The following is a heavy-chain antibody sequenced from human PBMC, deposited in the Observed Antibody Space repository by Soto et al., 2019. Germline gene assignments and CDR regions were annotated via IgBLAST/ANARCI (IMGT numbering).Heavy chain of an antibody. CDR2: FYNSGST. D-gene: IGHD2-15*01. CDR3: VRHYCSGSICAWYFHS. CDR1: GGSISISSYF. J-gene: IGHJ4*02. Sequence: SQTLSLTCTISGGSISISSYFWGWIRQPPGKGLEWIGSFYNSGSTYYNPSLKSRVTISVDTSKNQFSLKLSSVTAADTAVYHCVRHYCSGSICAWYFHSWGQGTLVTVSS. V-gene: IGHV4-39*01.